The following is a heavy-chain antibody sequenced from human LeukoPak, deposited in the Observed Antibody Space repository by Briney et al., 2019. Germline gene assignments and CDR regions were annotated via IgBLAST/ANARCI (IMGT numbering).Heavy chain of an antibody. J-gene: IGHJ3*02. CDR2: INRDGSRT. CDR1: RFTLSSHW. Sequence: PGGTLRPSRAPSRFTLSSHWMHSVPQGPGKGHVWGSRINRDGSRTGYEDSVKGRFTIPRDNAKNTLDLQMNNLRAEDTAVYYCARAGEGLQSYCFDMWGQGTKVSVST. CDR3: ARAGEGLQSYCFDM. D-gene: IGHD4-11*01. V-gene: IGHV3-74*01.